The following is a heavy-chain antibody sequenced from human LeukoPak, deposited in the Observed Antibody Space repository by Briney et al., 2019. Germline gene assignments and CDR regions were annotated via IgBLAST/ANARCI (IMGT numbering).Heavy chain of an antibody. J-gene: IGHJ4*02. Sequence: GGSLRLSCTASGFTFSSYAMHWVRQAPGKGLEWVAVISYDGNNKYYADSVKGRFTISRDSSENTLFLQMNSLRAEDTAVYYCTRVSRQYSGSFFCFEYWGQGTLVTVSS. CDR2: ISYDGNNK. V-gene: IGHV3-30*04. CDR1: GFTFSSYA. CDR3: TRVSRQYSGSFFCFEY. D-gene: IGHD1-26*01.